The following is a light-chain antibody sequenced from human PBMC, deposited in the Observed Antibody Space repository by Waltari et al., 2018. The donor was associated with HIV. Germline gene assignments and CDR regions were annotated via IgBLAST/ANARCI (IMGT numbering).Light chain of an antibody. CDR3: CSRAGRDPL. CDR1: SSDVGAYNS. J-gene: IGLJ2*01. V-gene: IGLV2-11*01. Sequence: QSALTPPRSVSGSLGQSVTISCTGTSSDVGAYNSVSWYQQHPGKAPKILIYEVSERPSGVPDRFSGLKSGNTASLTISGLQADDEADYYCCSRAGRDPLFGGGTKLTVL. CDR2: EVS.